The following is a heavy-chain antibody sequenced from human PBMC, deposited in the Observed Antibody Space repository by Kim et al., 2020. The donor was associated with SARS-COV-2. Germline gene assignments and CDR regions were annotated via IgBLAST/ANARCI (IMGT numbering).Heavy chain of an antibody. V-gene: IGHV4-39*01. J-gene: IGHJ4*02. CDR3: ARTYYYDSSGYI. D-gene: IGHD3-22*01. Sequence: YYNPSLKSRVTISVDTSKNQFSLKLSSVTAADTAVYYCARTYYYDSSGYIWGQGTLVTFSS.